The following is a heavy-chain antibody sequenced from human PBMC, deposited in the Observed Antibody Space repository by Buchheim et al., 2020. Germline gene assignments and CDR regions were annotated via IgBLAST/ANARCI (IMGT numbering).Heavy chain of an antibody. D-gene: IGHD2-15*01. CDR3: ARDREAVPLGFDS. J-gene: IGHJ4*02. Sequence: EVQLVESGGGLVQPGGSLRLSCAASGFTFSSYWMHWVRQAPGKGLVWVSRISGDGSDTSYAASVKGRFTISRDNAKNTVFLQMNYLRAEDTALYYCARDREAVPLGFDSWGQGTL. CDR1: GFTFSSYW. V-gene: IGHV3-74*01. CDR2: ISGDGSDT.